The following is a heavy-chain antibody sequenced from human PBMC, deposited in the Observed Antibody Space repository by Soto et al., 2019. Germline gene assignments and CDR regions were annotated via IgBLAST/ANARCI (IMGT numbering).Heavy chain of an antibody. J-gene: IGHJ3*02. V-gene: IGHV3-33*01. Sequence: QVQLVESGGGVVQPGRSLRLSCAASGFTFTNYGMHWVRQAPGKGLEWVTVLWYDGSYKYYEDSVKGRFTISRDNSKNTLYLQMNSLSAEDTAVYYCARVSSSGWSYAFDIWGQGTMVTVSS. CDR3: ARVSSSGWSYAFDI. D-gene: IGHD6-19*01. CDR1: GFTFTNYG. CDR2: LWYDGSYK.